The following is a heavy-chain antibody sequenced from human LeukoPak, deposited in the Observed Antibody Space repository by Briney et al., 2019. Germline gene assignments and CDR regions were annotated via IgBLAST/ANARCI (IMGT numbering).Heavy chain of an antibody. CDR2: IIPIFGTA. CDR3: AIAVWVVVDAFDI. CDR1: GGTFSSYA. V-gene: IGHV1-69*05. Sequence: SVKVSCKASGGTFSSYAISWVRQAPGQGLEWMGRIIPIFGTANYAQKFQGRVTITTDESKSTAYMELSSLRSEDTAVYYCAIAVWVVVDAFDIWGQGTMVTVSS. J-gene: IGHJ3*02. D-gene: IGHD2-15*01.